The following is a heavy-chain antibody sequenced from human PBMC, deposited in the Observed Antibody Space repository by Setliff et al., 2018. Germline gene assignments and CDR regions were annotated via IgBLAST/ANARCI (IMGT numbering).Heavy chain of an antibody. D-gene: IGHD5-18*01. CDR1: GYSISSGGYY. CDR2: IYYSGNT. J-gene: IGHJ3*02. CDR3: ARVPRFTDTRNAFDI. Sequence: SETLSLTCTVSGYSISSGGYYWSWIRQHPGKGLEWIGYIYYSGNTYCNPSLKSRVTISVDTSKNQFSLKLSSVTAADTAVYYCARVPRFTDTRNAFDIWGQGTMVTVSS. V-gene: IGHV4-31*03.